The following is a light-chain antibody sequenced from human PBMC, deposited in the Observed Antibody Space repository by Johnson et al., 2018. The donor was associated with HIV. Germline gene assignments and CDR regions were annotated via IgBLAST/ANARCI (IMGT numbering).Light chain of an antibody. V-gene: IGLV1-51*01. CDR3: GTWDSSLSAYV. CDR2: DNS. CDR1: SSKIGNKY. J-gene: IGLJ1*01. Sequence: QSVLTQPPSVSAAPGQKVTISCSGSSSKIGNKYVSWYQQFPGTAPKVLIYDNSKRPSGIPDRFSGSTSGTSATLGITGLQTGDEADYYCGTWDSSLSAYVFGTGTKVTVL.